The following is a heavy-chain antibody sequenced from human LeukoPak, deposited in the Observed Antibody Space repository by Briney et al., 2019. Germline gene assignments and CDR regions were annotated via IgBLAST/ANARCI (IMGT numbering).Heavy chain of an antibody. CDR2: INPDSGDT. CDR3: TRAYTTSWYLAFDI. Sequence: ASVKVSCKASGHSFNGYYMHWARQAPGQGLEWMGWINPDSGDTNYTQKFQGRVTLTRDTSMTTAYMELTSLISDDTAVYYCTRAYTTSWYLAFDIWGQGTMVIVSS. V-gene: IGHV1-2*02. D-gene: IGHD6-13*01. CDR1: GHSFNGYY. J-gene: IGHJ3*02.